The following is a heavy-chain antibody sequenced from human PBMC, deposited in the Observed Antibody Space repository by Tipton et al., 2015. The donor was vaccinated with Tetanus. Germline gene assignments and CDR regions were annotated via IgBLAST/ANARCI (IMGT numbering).Heavy chain of an antibody. CDR2: SIPLLGIA. V-gene: IGHV1-69*04. Sequence: QSGPEVKKPGSSVKVSCKTSGDTFNTYGINWVRQAPGQRLEWMGRSIPLLGIANNAQKFQGRLTITADKSTTTVYMELSSLTSEDTAVYYCARDSQSSFDRWCQGTLVTVSS. CDR3: ARDSQSSFDR. CDR1: GDTFNTYG. J-gene: IGHJ4*02.